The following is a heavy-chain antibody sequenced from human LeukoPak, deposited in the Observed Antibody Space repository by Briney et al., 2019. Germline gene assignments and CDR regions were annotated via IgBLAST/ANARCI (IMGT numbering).Heavy chain of an antibody. Sequence: SETLSLTCTVSGGSISSYYWSWIRQPPGKGLEWIGYIYYSGSTNYNPSLKSRVTISVDTSKNQFSLKLSSVTAADTAVYYCARTLGYYDSSGYGNWFDPWGQGTLVTVSS. CDR1: GGSISSYY. D-gene: IGHD3-22*01. V-gene: IGHV4-59*01. CDR3: ARTLGYYDSSGYGNWFDP. CDR2: IYYSGST. J-gene: IGHJ5*02.